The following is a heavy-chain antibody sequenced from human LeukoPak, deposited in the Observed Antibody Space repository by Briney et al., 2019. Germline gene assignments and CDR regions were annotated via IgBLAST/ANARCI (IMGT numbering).Heavy chain of an antibody. CDR1: GGTFSSYA. CDR2: IIPISGTA. CDR3: STLDFWSGYYLNPLDY. Sequence: GSSVKVSCKASGGTFSSYAISWVRQAPGQGLEWMGGIIPISGTANNAQKFQGRVTITTDESTSTAYMELSSLRSEDTAVYYCSTLDFWSGYYLNPLDYWGQGTLVTVSS. V-gene: IGHV1-69*05. D-gene: IGHD3-3*01. J-gene: IGHJ4*02.